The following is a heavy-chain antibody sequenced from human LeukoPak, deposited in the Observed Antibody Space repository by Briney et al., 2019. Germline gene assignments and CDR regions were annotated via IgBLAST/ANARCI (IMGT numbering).Heavy chain of an antibody. V-gene: IGHV3-15*01. CDR3: TTITMVRGADY. CDR1: GFTFSNAW. D-gene: IGHD3-10*01. CDR2: IKSKTDGGTT. J-gene: IGHJ4*02. Sequence: GGSLRLSCAASGFTFSNAWMSWIRQAPGKGREWVGRIKSKTDGGTTDYAAPVKGRFTISRDDSKNTLYLQMNSLKTEDTAVYYCTTITMVRGADYWGQGTLVTVSS.